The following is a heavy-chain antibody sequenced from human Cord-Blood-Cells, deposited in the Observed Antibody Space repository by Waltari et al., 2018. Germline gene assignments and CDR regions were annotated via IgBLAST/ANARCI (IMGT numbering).Heavy chain of an antibody. CDR2: INAGNGNT. V-gene: IGHV1-3*01. J-gene: IGHJ3*02. Sequence: QVQLVQSGAEVKKPGASVKVSCKASGYTFTSYAMHWVRQAPGQRLEWMGWINAGNGNTKYSQKFQGRVTITRDTSASTAYMELSSLGSEDTAVDYCAREVGDIVVVPAAQSLHAFDIWGQRTMVTVSS. CDR3: AREVGDIVVVPAAQSLHAFDI. CDR1: GYTFTSYA. D-gene: IGHD2-2*01.